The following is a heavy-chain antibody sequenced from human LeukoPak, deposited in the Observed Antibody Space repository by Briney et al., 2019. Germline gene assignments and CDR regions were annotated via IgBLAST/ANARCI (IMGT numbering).Heavy chain of an antibody. CDR3: TSRGYGSGSYYNCGY. CDR1: GSTFSGSA. D-gene: IGHD3-10*01. J-gene: IGHJ4*02. CDR2: IRSKANSYAT. Sequence: HPGGSLRLSCAASGSTFSGSAIHWVRQASGKGLEWVGRIRSKANSYATAYAASVKGRFTISRDDSKSTAYLQMNSLKTEDTAVYYCTSRGYGSGSYYNCGYWGQGTLVTVSS. V-gene: IGHV3-73*01.